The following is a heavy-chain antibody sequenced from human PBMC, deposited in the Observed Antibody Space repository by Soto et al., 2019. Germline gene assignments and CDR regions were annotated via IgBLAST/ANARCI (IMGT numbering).Heavy chain of an antibody. CDR1: GYIFTSYW. D-gene: IGHD1-7*01. Sequence: EQSLKICCKGSGYIFTSYWIGWVRQMPGKGLEWMGIIYPGESDTRYSPSFQGQVTISADKSITTAYLQWSTLKASDTAMYYCARCETTPYGMAVWAQRTTVTVSS. V-gene: IGHV5-51*01. CDR3: ARCETTPYGMAV. J-gene: IGHJ6*02. CDR2: IYPGESDT.